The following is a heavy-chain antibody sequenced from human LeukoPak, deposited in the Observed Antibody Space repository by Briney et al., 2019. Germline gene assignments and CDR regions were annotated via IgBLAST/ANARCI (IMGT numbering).Heavy chain of an antibody. J-gene: IGHJ4*02. CDR1: GFTFSSYA. CDR3: AKSLLASTFYFDF. V-gene: IGHV3-23*01. Sequence: PGGSLRLSCAASGFTFSSYAMYWVRQAPGKGLEWVSAIGISDDTYYADSVRGRFTISRHDSKNMLYLQMNSLRAEDTAFYYCAKSLLASTFYFDFWGQGTLVTVSS. CDR2: IGISDDT. D-gene: IGHD3-16*01.